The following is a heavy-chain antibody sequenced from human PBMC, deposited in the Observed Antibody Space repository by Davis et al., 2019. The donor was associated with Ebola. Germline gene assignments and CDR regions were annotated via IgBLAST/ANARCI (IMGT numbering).Heavy chain of an antibody. Sequence: GESLKISCAASGFTFSHYGMHWVRQAPGEGLEWVTVIWYDGSKRYYADSVKGRFTISRDDSKNTLILQMNSLRAEDTAIYYCAKEELKVFDYWGQGTLVTVSS. D-gene: IGHD3-10*01. V-gene: IGHV3-33*06. J-gene: IGHJ4*02. CDR2: IWYDGSKR. CDR1: GFTFSHYG. CDR3: AKEELKVFDY.